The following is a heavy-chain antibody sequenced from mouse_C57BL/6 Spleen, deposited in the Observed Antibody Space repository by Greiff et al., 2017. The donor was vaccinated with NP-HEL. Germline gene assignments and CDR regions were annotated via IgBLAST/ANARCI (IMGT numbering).Heavy chain of an antibody. V-gene: IGHV1-59*01. CDR1: GYTFTSYW. CDR2: IDPSDSYT. CDR3: TSGTRAMDY. D-gene: IGHD4-1*01. Sequence: QVQLQQPGAELVRPGPSVKLSCKASGYTFTSYWMHWVKQRPGQGLEWIGVIDPSDSYTNYNQKFKGKATLTVDTSSSTAYMQLSSLTSEDSAVYYCTSGTRAMDYWGQGTSVTVSS. J-gene: IGHJ4*01.